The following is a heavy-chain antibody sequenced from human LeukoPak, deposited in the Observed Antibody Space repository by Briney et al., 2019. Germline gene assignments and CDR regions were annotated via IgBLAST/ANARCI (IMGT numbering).Heavy chain of an antibody. J-gene: IGHJ4*02. V-gene: IGHV3-23*01. CDR2: ISGSGGTT. D-gene: IGHD3-10*01. CDR1: GFTVSSTY. CDR3: AKDGQITMVRGVIITPYYFDY. Sequence: GGSLRLSCAASGFTVSSTYMSWVRQAPGKGLEWVSSISGSGGTTYYADSVKGRFTISRDNSKNTLYLQMNSLRAEDTAVYYCAKDGQITMVRGVIITPYYFDYWGQGTLVTVSS.